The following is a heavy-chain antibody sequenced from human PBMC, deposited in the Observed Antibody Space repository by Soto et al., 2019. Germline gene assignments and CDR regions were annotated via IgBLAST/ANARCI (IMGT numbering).Heavy chain of an antibody. CDR1: GYTFTSYA. CDR3: ARGTSIAARLVDP. Sequence: QVQLVQSGAEVKKPGASVKVSCKASGYTFTSYAMHWVRQAPGQRLEWMGWINAGNGNTKYSQKFQGRVTITRDTSASTAYMELSSLRSEDTAVYYCARGTSIAARLVDPWGQGTLVTVSS. J-gene: IGHJ5*02. CDR2: INAGNGNT. V-gene: IGHV1-3*01. D-gene: IGHD6-6*01.